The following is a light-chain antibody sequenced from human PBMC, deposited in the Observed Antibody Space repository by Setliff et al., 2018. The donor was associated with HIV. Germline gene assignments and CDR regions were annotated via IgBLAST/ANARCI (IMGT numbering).Light chain of an antibody. J-gene: IGKJ4*01. CDR1: QSVLYSFNNKNY. CDR2: WAS. CDR3: QRYYHTPPLT. V-gene: IGKV4-1*01. Sequence: DIVMTQSPDSLAVSLGERATINCKSSQSVLYSFNNKNYLAWYQQKPGQPPKLLIYWASTRQSGVPDRFSGSGSGTDFTLTISSLQAEDVAVYYCQRYYHTPPLTFGGGTKVDIK.